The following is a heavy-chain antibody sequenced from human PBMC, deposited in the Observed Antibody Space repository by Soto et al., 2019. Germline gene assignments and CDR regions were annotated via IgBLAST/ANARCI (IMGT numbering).Heavy chain of an antibody. CDR1: GDTFTQYY. Sequence: ASVKVSCKSSGDTFTQYYIHWVRQAPGQGPQWMGIISPSGGSTTYAQKFQGRVTMTRDTSMSTVYMELRSLRSEDTAVYYCARDLGAVTTMEYLRDDAFDIWG. CDR2: ISPSGGST. D-gene: IGHD4-4*01. V-gene: IGHV1-46*01. J-gene: IGHJ3*02. CDR3: ARDLGAVTTMEYLRDDAFDI.